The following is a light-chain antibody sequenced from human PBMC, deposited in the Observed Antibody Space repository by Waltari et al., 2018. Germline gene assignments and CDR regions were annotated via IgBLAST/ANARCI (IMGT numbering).Light chain of an antibody. J-gene: IGLJ2*01. Sequence: QSALTQSPSASGSPGQSVTISSTGISSDVGDSNYVSWYQQPPGKAPKVMIYEVSKRPSGVPDRFSGSKSGNTASLTVSGLQAEDEADYYCSSYAGSNNFVVFGGGTKLTVL. CDR2: EVS. CDR1: SSDVGDSNY. CDR3: SSYAGSNNFVV. V-gene: IGLV2-8*01.